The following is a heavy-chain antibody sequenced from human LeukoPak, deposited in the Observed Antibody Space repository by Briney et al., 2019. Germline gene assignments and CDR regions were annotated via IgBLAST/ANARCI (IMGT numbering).Heavy chain of an antibody. CDR1: GYTFTGYY. Sequence: ASVKVSCKASGYTFTGYYIHWVRQAPGQGLERMGWINPNSGDTNYAQKFQGRVTMTRDTSISTAYVDLSRLISDDTAVYYCARLPLNLQDYWGQGTLVTVSS. CDR3: ARLPLNLQDY. V-gene: IGHV1-2*02. CDR2: INPNSGDT. J-gene: IGHJ4*02.